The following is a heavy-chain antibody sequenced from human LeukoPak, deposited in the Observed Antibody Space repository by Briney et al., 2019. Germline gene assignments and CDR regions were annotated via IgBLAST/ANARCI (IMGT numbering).Heavy chain of an antibody. V-gene: IGHV3-48*03. J-gene: IGHJ4*02. CDR2: ISSSGSTI. CDR3: AKDPDSSGYSYFDY. Sequence: PGGSLRLSCAASGFTFSSYEMNWVRQAPGKGLEWVSYISSSGSTIYYADSVKGRFTISRDNAENSLYLQMNSLRAEDTAVYYCAKDPDSSGYSYFDYWGQGTLVTVSS. D-gene: IGHD3-22*01. CDR1: GFTFSSYE.